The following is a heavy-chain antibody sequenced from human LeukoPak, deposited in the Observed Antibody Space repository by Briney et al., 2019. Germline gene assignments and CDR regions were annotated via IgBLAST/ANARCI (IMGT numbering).Heavy chain of an antibody. V-gene: IGHV4-61*01. CDR1: GGSISSSSYY. CDR3: ARGRSFAVVNGGYNWFDP. J-gene: IGHJ5*02. Sequence: SETLSLTCTVSGGSISSSSYYWSWIRQPPGKGLEWVGYIYYSGSTNSNPSLKRRVTISVDTSKNQFSLKLSSVTAADTAVYYCARGRSFAVVNGGYNWFDPWGQGTLVTVSS. CDR2: IYYSGST. D-gene: IGHD2-21*01.